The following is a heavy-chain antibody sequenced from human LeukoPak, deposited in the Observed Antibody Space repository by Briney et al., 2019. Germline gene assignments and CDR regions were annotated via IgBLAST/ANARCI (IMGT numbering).Heavy chain of an antibody. V-gene: IGHV1-18*01. CDR2: ISAYNGNT. Sequence: ASVKVSCKASGYTFTSYGISWVRQAPGQGLEWMGWISAYNGNTNYAQKLQGRVTMTTDTSTSTAYMELWSLRSDDTAVYYCARVGYYGSGRGLYYFDYWGQGTLVTVSS. CDR3: ARVGYYGSGRGLYYFDY. D-gene: IGHD3-10*01. CDR1: GYTFTSYG. J-gene: IGHJ4*02.